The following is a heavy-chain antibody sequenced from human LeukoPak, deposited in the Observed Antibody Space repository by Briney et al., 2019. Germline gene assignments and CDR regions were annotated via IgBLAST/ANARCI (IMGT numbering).Heavy chain of an antibody. J-gene: IGHJ3*02. Sequence: ASVKVSCKASGYTFTSFGISWVRQAPGQGLEWMGWITTYNGNTNYAQKVQGRVTMTTDTSTSTAYMELRSLTSDDTAVYYCARDVVVVPAAIGIDAFDIWGQGTMVTVSS. CDR3: ARDVVVVPAAIGIDAFDI. CDR2: ITTYNGNT. D-gene: IGHD2-2*01. CDR1: GYTFTSFG. V-gene: IGHV1-18*01.